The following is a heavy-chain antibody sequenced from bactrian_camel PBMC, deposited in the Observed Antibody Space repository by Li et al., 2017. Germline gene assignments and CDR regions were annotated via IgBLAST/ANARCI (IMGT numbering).Heavy chain of an antibody. CDR1: GFFFSNSW. CDR2: INSGGGSI. V-gene: IGHV3S1*01. CDR3: VNRVGWGDEPFDY. Sequence: HVQLVESGGGLVQPGGSLRLSCEASGFFFSNSWMWWVRQVSGKGLEWVSTINSGGGSIYYTDSVKGRLTISRDNAKNTVYLRMNSLKPDDTAMYYCVNRVGWGDEPFDYWGQGTQVTVS. D-gene: IGHD5*01. J-gene: IGHJ4*01.